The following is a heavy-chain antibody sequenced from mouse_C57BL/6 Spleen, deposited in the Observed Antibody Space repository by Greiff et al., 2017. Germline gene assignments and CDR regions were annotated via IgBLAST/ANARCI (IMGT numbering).Heavy chain of an antibody. J-gene: IGHJ2*01. CDR2: IYPSDSET. CDR3: AREGIDY. V-gene: IGHV1-61*01. Sequence: QVQLQQPGAELVRPGSSVKLSCKASGYTFTSYWRAWVRQRPGQGLEWIGNIYPSDSETHYNQKFKDKATLTVDKSSSTAYMQLSSLTSEDSAVYYCAREGIDYWGQGTTLTVSS. CDR1: GYTFTSYW.